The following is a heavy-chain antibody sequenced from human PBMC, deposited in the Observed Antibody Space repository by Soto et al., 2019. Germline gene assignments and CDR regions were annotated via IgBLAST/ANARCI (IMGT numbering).Heavy chain of an antibody. CDR3: ARETVMITFGGVIADAFDI. D-gene: IGHD3-16*02. V-gene: IGHV3-33*01. J-gene: IGHJ3*02. CDR1: GFTFSRYG. CDR2: IWYEGSNK. Sequence: QGQLVESGGGVVQPGRSLRLSCAASGFTFSRYGMHWVRQAPGKGLGWVAVIWYEGSNKYYSDSVKGRFTISRDNSENPVYLQINSLRAEDTAVYYCARETVMITFGGVIADAFDIWGKGTMVTVSS.